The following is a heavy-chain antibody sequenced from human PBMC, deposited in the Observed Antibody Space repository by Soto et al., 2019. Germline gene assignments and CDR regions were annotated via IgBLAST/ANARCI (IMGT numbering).Heavy chain of an antibody. V-gene: IGHV3-13*04. CDR2: VGLAGDP. CDR1: GFTFSGYD. D-gene: IGHD1-1*01. CDR3: ARERRRDGGAFDI. J-gene: IGHJ3*02. Sequence: EVQLVESGGGLVQPGGSLRLSCAVSGFTFSGYDMHWVRQPTGKGLQWVATVGLAGDPDHSDSVKGRFTTSRQNARNSMYLQMNNLTAGDSAVYYCARERRRDGGAFDIWGQGTRVTVSS.